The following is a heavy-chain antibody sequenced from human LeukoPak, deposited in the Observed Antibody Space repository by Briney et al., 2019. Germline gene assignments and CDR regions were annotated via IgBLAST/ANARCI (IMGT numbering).Heavy chain of an antibody. V-gene: IGHV1-69-2*01. Sequence: GATVKISCKASGYIFTDYYIHWVQQAPGKGLEWMGRIDPEDDDTIYAEKFQDRVTITADTSTSTAYMELRSLRSDDTAVYYCARDARAQHFGDHSYWGQGTLVTVSS. CDR1: GYIFTDYY. D-gene: IGHD3-16*01. CDR3: ARDARAQHFGDHSY. J-gene: IGHJ4*02. CDR2: IDPEDDDT.